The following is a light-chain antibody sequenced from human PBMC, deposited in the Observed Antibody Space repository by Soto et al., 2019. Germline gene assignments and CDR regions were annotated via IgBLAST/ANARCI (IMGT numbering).Light chain of an antibody. Sequence: EIVLTQSPDTLSLSPGERATLSCLASQSVSSYLAWYQQKPGQAPRLLIYDASNRATGIPARFSGSGSGTDFTLTISSLEPEDFAVYYCQQRSNWPGTFGQGTKVDIK. CDR1: QSVSSY. V-gene: IGKV3-11*01. J-gene: IGKJ1*01. CDR2: DAS. CDR3: QQRSNWPGT.